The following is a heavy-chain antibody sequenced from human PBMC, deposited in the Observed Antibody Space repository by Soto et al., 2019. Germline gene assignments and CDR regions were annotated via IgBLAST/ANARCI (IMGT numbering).Heavy chain of an antibody. CDR1: DDFISSYY. CDR2: VSTNGAT. J-gene: IGHJ6*02. CDR3: ARADYEILTGSYAMDV. Sequence: SETLSLTCTVSDDFISSYYWNWIRQPAGKGLEWIGRVSTNGATNYNPSLESRVTMSVDTSKNQFSLKLTSVTAADTAVYFCARADYEILTGSYAMDVWGQGTTVTV. V-gene: IGHV4-4*07. D-gene: IGHD3-9*01.